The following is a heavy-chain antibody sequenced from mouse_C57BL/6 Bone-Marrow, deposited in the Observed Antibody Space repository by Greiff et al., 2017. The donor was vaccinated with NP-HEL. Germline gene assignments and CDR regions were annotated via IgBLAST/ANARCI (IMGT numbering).Heavy chain of an antibody. Sequence: QLQHSWAELVRPGASVQLSCTASGFNFHASYMHRLKPSPEQGLDWIGWIDPENGDTEYASKFQGKAPITADTSSNTAYLQLSSLTSEDTAVYYCTTDGSSWGAWFAYWGQGTLVTVSA. V-gene: IGHV14-4*01. D-gene: IGHD1-1*01. CDR2: IDPENGDT. CDR3: TTDGSSWGAWFAY. J-gene: IGHJ3*01. CDR1: GFNFHASY.